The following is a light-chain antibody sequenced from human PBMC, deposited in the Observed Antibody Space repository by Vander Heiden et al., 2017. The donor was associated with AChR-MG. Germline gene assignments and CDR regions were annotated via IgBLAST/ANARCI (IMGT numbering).Light chain of an antibody. CDR3: QQHDSSGYT. J-gene: IGKJ2*01. Sequence: EIVLRQSPGTLSLSPGERATLSCRASQSVVTKYLAWYQKKPGQPPRLVIHSTSIRATGIPDRFSGGGSGTDFTLSINRLEPEDFAEYYCQQHDSSGYTFGPGTKLEI. V-gene: IGKV3-20*01. CDR2: STS. CDR1: QSVVTKY.